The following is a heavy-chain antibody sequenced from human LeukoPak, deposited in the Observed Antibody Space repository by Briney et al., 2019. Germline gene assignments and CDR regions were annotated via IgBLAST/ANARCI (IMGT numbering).Heavy chain of an antibody. CDR2: TYYRSKWYN. Sequence: SQTLSLTCAISGDSVSSNSAAWNWIRQSPSRGLEWLGRTYYRSKWYNDYAVSVKSRITINPDTSKNQFSLKLSSVTAADTAVYYCARGRSGYDFLTSGWYSGFYFDYWGQGTLVTVSS. D-gene: IGHD5-12*01. CDR3: ARGRSGYDFLTSGWYSGFYFDY. V-gene: IGHV6-1*01. CDR1: GDSVSSNSAA. J-gene: IGHJ4*02.